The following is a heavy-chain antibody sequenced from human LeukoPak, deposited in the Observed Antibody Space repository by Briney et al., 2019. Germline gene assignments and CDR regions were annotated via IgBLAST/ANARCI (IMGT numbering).Heavy chain of an antibody. Sequence: GGSLRLSCSASGFTFNTYAMHWGRQAPGKGLEYFSAIDHNGDTTYYADSVKGRFTISRDNSKNTLYLQMSSLRTEDTAVYYCAPGKFDYWGQGTLVTVSS. CDR3: APGKFDY. J-gene: IGHJ4*02. CDR1: GFTFNTYA. V-gene: IGHV3-64D*08. CDR2: IDHNGDTT.